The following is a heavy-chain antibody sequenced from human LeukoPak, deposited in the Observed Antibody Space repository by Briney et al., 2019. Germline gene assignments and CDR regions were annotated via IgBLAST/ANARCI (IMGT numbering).Heavy chain of an antibody. V-gene: IGHV4-39*07. J-gene: IGHJ4*02. Sequence: PSETLSLTCTVSGGSISSSSYYWGWIRQPPGKGLEWIGSIYYSGSTYYNPSLKSRVTISVDMSKNQFSLKLSSVTAADTAVYYCATYYYGSGGYYYFDSWGQGTLVTVSS. D-gene: IGHD3-22*01. CDR1: GGSISSSSYY. CDR3: ATYYYGSGGYYYFDS. CDR2: IYYSGST.